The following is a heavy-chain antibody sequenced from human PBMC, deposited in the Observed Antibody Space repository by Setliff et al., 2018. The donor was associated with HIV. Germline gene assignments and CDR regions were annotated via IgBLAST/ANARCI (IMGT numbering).Heavy chain of an antibody. CDR2: IIPILGMG. J-gene: IGHJ4*02. CDR1: GDTFSSYA. CDR3: ARYFYDSSGYSGSVH. V-gene: IGHV1-69*10. Sequence: SVKVSCQASGDTFSSYAISWVRQAPGQGLEWMGGIIPILGMGNHAQKFQGRVTITADKSADTAYMELTSLRPEDTAIYYCARYFYDSSGYSGSVHWGQGTLVTVSS. D-gene: IGHD3-22*01.